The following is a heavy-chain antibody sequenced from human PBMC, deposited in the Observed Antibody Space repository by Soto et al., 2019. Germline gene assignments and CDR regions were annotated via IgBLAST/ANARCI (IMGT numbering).Heavy chain of an antibody. CDR2: ISGSGGST. CDR1: GFTFSSYA. Sequence: GGSLRLSCAASGFTFSSYAMSWVRQAPGKGLEWVSAISGSGGSTYYADSVKGRFTISRDNSKNTLYLQMNSLRAEDTAVYYCASHLAGDSSGSSNRPEKWGQGTLVTVSS. J-gene: IGHJ4*02. D-gene: IGHD6-19*01. V-gene: IGHV3-23*01. CDR3: ASHLAGDSSGSSNRPEK.